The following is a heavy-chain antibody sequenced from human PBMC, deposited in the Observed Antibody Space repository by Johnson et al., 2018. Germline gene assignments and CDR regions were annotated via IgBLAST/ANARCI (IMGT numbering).Heavy chain of an antibody. V-gene: IGHV3-30*18. D-gene: IGHD2-2*01. CDR1: GFSFSSYG. CDR2: ISYDGSNK. Sequence: QVQLVQSGGGVVQPGRSLRLSCAASGFSFSSYGMPWVRQAPGKGLEWVAVISYDGSNKFYAAPVKGRFTISRDNSKNTLELQMNSLRAEDTAVDYWAKDVRSSSFYGMDVWGQGTTVTVSS. CDR3: AKDVRSSSFYGMDV. J-gene: IGHJ6*02.